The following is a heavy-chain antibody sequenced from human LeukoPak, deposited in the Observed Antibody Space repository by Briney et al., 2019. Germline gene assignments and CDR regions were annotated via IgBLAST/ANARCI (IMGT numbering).Heavy chain of an antibody. CDR2: INPNSGGT. CDR3: ARVNSSDYYYYYYYMDV. CDR1: GYTFTGYY. Sequence: GASVKVSCKASGYTFTGYYMHWVRQAPGQGLEWMGWINPNSGGTNYAQKFQGRVTMTRDTSISTAYMELSRLRSDDTAVYYCARVNSSDYYYYYYYMDVWGKGTTVTVSS. J-gene: IGHJ6*03. D-gene: IGHD6-19*01. V-gene: IGHV1-2*02.